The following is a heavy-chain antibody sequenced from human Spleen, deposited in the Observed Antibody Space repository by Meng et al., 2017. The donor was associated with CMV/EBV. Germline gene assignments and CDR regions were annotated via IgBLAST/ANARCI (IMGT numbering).Heavy chain of an antibody. CDR2: IIAILGLA. J-gene: IGHJ4*02. CDR1: GGTFSRLG. CDR3: ARGGGYQLPNL. D-gene: IGHD2-2*01. V-gene: IGHV1-69*10. Sequence: SVKVSCKASGGTFSRLGISWVRQAPGQGLEWMGGIIAILGLANYAQKFQDRVTMTADTTTSTVYMELTSLRSEDTAVYYCARGGGYQLPNLWGQGTLVTVSS.